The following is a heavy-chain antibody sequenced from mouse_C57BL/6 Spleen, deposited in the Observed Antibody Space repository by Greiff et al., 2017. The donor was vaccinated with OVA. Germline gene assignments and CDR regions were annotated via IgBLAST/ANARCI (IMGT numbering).Heavy chain of an antibody. D-gene: IGHD1-1*01. Sequence: VQLKQSGPGLVKPSQSLSLTCSVTGYSITSGYYWNWIRQFPGNKLEWMGYISYDGSNNYNPSLKNRISITRDTSKNQFFLKLNSVTTEDTATYYCARDHYYYGSSPWYFDYWGQGTTLTVSS. CDR1: GYSITSGYY. CDR2: ISYDGSN. CDR3: ARDHYYYGSSPWYFDY. J-gene: IGHJ2*01. V-gene: IGHV3-6*01.